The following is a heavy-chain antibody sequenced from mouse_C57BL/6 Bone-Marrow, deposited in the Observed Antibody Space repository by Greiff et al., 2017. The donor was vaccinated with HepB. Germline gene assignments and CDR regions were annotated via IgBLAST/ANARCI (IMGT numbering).Heavy chain of an antibody. V-gene: IGHV3-8*01. CDR2: ISYSGST. CDR1: GYSITSDY. J-gene: IGHJ1*03. Sequence: DVQLVESGPGLAKPSQTLSLTCSVTGYSITSDYWNWIRKFPGNKLEYMGYISYSGSTYYNPSLKSRISITRDTSKNQYYLQLNSVTTEDTATYYCARYYYGSSYHWYFDVWGTGTTVTVSS. D-gene: IGHD1-1*01. CDR3: ARYYYGSSYHWYFDV.